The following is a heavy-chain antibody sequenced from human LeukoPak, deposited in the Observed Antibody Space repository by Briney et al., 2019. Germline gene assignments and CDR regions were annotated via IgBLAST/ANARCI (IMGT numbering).Heavy chain of an antibody. V-gene: IGHV1-2*02. J-gene: IGHJ4*02. CDR1: GYTFTGYY. CDR3: ARVGGGYSYGYFPFDY. D-gene: IGHD5-18*01. CDR2: INPNSGGT. Sequence: ASVTVSCKASGYTFTGYYMHWVRQAPGQGLEWMGWINPNSGGTNYAQKSQGRVTMTRDTSISTAYMELSRLRSDDTAVYYCARVGGGYSYGYFPFDYWGQGTLVTVSS.